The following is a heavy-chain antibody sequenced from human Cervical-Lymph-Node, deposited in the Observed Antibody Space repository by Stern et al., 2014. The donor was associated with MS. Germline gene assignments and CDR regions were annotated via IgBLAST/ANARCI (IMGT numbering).Heavy chain of an antibody. J-gene: IGHJ4*02. CDR2: ISYDGNTK. CDR1: GFTFTSYA. CDR3: VRERSSRGFDY. Sequence: QVQLVQSGGGVVQPGRSLRVSCATAGFTFTSYAMNWVRQAPGKGLEWVAVISYDGNTKYYADSVKSRFTISRDNSKNTLYLQMSSLRAEDTAVYYCVRERSSRGFDYWGQGSLVTVSS. V-gene: IGHV3-30-3*01. D-gene: IGHD5/OR15-5a*01.